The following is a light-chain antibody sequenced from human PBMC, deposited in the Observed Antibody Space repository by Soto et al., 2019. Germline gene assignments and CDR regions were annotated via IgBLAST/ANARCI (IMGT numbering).Light chain of an antibody. CDR2: QTS. Sequence: EIVLTQSPATLSSFPGDRVTLSCRASQCINTRLAWYQHRPVQATRLLIYQTSIRAAGIPARFSASGSGTDFTLTISDVQPEDFALYYCHQRQSWPRTFGQGTKVDI. CDR3: HQRQSWPRT. V-gene: IGKV3-11*01. J-gene: IGKJ1*01. CDR1: QCINTR.